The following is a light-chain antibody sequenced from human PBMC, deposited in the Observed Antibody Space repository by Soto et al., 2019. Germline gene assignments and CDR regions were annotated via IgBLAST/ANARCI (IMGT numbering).Light chain of an antibody. V-gene: IGKV1-9*01. CDR1: HDINTY. J-gene: IGKJ2*03. CDR2: PAS. CDR3: QHLRAYPFS. Sequence: DIHITQSPASLSASEGDRVTVSCRASHDINTYLAWFQQKPGKVPQLLVYPASTLQDGVPSRFSGRGSGTEFTLTINNLQPEDFATYYCQHLRAYPFSFGQGTK.